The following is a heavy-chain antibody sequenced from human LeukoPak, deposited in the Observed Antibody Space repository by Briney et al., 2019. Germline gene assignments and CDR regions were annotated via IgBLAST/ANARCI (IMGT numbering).Heavy chain of an antibody. CDR2: IHSNGGTI. Sequence: HPGGSLRLSCAASGFSFGSFEMNWVRRAPGKWLEWVSYIHSNGGTIYYAHSVKGRFSISRDNSKSSLFLQMNSLRAEDTAVYYCARECGYSAYDQYLDYWGQGTLVTVSS. J-gene: IGHJ4*02. V-gene: IGHV3-48*03. CDR3: ARECGYSAYDQYLDY. CDR1: GFSFGSFE. D-gene: IGHD5-12*01.